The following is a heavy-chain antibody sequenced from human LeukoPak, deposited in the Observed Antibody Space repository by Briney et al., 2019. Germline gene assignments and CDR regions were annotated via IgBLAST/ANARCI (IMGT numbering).Heavy chain of an antibody. CDR2: ISESGANT. CDR3: ASGTAYGFSVY. CDR1: GFTFSSYA. J-gene: IGHJ4*02. Sequence: GGSLRLSCAASGFTFSSYAMSWVRQAPGKGLEWVSTISESGANTHYAASVKGRFTISRDNAKNSLYLQMNSLRAEDTAVYYCASGTAYGFSVYWGQGTLVTVSS. V-gene: IGHV3-23*01. D-gene: IGHD4-17*01.